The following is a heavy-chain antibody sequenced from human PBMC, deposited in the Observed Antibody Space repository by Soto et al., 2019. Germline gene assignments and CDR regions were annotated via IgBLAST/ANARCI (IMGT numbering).Heavy chain of an antibody. J-gene: IGHJ4*02. V-gene: IGHV1-69*01. D-gene: IGHD3-22*01. CDR2: IIPIFGTG. CDR1: GGTFSSYA. Sequence: QVQLVQSGAEVQKPGSSVKVSCKASGGTFSSYAISWVRQAPGQGLEWMGGIIPIFGTGSYAQKFQSRVTITADESTSTAYMELSRLRSEDTAVYYCAVDPYDSSGKLDYWGKGTLVTVSS. CDR3: AVDPYDSSGKLDY.